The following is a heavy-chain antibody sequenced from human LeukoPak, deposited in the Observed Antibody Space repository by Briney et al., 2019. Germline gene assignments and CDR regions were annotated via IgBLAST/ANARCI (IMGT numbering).Heavy chain of an antibody. CDR2: INSDGSST. D-gene: IGHD3-9*01. CDR1: GFTFSSYW. Sequence: GGSLRLSCAASGFTFSSYWMHWVRQAPGKGLVWVSRINSDGSSTNYADSVKGRFTISRDNAKNTLYLQMNSLRAEDTAVYYCARAYYDILTGYLTFDYWGQGTLVTVSS. J-gene: IGHJ4*02. V-gene: IGHV3-74*01. CDR3: ARAYYDILTGYLTFDY.